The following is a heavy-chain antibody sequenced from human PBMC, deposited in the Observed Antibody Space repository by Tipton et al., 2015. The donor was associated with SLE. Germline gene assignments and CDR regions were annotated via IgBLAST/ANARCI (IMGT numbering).Heavy chain of an antibody. J-gene: IGHJ4*02. CDR3: ARGTAWSGSNPTAFDF. Sequence: LRLSCTVSGGSISSYYWSWIRQPPGKGLEWIGYIYYSGSTNYNPSLKSRVTISDDTSENQFSLRLTSVTTADTAVYYCARGTAWSGSNPTAFDFWGQGILVTVSS. CDR1: GGSISSYY. V-gene: IGHV4-59*01. D-gene: IGHD3-3*01. CDR2: IYYSGST.